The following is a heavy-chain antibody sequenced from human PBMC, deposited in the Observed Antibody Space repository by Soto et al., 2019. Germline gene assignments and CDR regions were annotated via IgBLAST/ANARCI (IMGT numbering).Heavy chain of an antibody. CDR3: ARVRAVAGMGVGYYYYYGMDV. V-gene: IGHV1-46*01. CDR2: INPSGGST. Sequence: GASVKVSCKASGYTFTSYYMHWVRQAPGQGLEWMGIINPSGGSTSYAQKFQGRVTMTRDTSTSTVYMELSSLRSEDTAVYYCARVRAVAGMGVGYYYYYGMDVWGQGTTVTVSS. CDR1: GYTFTSYY. J-gene: IGHJ6*02. D-gene: IGHD6-19*01.